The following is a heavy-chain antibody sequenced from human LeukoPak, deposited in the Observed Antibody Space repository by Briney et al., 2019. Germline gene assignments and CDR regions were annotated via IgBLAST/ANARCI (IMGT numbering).Heavy chain of an antibody. D-gene: IGHD3-22*01. V-gene: IGHV1-69*13. CDR3: ARTYYYDSSGAPHYYYGMDV. J-gene: IGHJ6*02. Sequence: GASVKVSCKASGGTFSSYAISWVRQAPGQGLEWMGGIIPIFGTANYAQKFQGRVTITADESTSTAYMELSSLRSEDTAVYYCARTYYYDSSGAPHYYYGMDVWGQGTTVTVSS. CDR1: GGTFSSYA. CDR2: IIPIFGTA.